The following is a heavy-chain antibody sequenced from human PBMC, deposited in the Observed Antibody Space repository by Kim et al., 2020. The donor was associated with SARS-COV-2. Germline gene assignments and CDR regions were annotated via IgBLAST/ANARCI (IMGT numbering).Heavy chain of an antibody. J-gene: IGHJ4*02. V-gene: IGHV3-23*01. CDR3: ARKTTYLDY. D-gene: IGHD4-17*01. CDR2: ISGSTGNA. Sequence: GGSLRLSCEASGFTFSNYDMSWVHQAPGKGLEWVSVISGSTGNADYVDSVKGRFTISRDNSKNTVYLQMDSLRVEDTAIYFCARKTTYLDYWGQGTLVTVSS. CDR1: GFTFSNYD.